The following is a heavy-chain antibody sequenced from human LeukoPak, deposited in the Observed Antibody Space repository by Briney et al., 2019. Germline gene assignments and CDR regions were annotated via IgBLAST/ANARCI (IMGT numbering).Heavy chain of an antibody. CDR3: ARDQLSYYDSSQYNWFDP. D-gene: IGHD3-22*01. J-gene: IGHJ5*02. CDR1: GYTFTSYG. CDR2: ISAYNGNT. V-gene: IGHV1-18*01. Sequence: GASVKVSCKASGYTFTSYGISWVRQAPGQGLEWMGWISAYNGNTNYAQKLQGRVTMTTDTSTSTAYMELRSLRSDDTAVYYCARDQLSYYDSSQYNWFDPWGQGTLVTVSS.